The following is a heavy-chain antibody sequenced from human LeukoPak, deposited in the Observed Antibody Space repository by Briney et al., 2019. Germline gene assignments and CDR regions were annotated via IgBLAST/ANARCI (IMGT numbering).Heavy chain of an antibody. CDR3: ARDLRRFAAYYFDY. V-gene: IGHV3-30*03. J-gene: IGHJ4*02. CDR2: ISSDGRDK. D-gene: IGHD5/OR15-5a*01. Sequence: GRSLRLSCAASGFTFSGYAIHWVRQAPGKGLEWVAVISSDGRDKHHVDSVKGRFTISRDNSKNTLYLQTNSLRAEDTAVYYCARDLRRFAAYYFDYWGQGTLVTVSS. CDR1: GFTFSGYA.